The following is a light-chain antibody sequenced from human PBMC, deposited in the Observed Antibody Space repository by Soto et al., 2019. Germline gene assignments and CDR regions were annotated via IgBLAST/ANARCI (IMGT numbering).Light chain of an antibody. V-gene: IGKV1-27*01. CDR3: QKYKSAPPLT. J-gene: IGKJ5*01. CDR2: AAS. CDR1: QGISNY. Sequence: DIQMTQSPSSLSASVGDRVTITCRASQGISNYLAWYQQKPGKVPKLLIYAASTLQSGVPSRFSGSGSGTDFTLTISSLQPEDVATYYCQKYKSAPPLTFGQGTRLEIK.